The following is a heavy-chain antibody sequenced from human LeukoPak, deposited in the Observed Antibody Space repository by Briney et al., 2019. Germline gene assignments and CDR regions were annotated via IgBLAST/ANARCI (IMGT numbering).Heavy chain of an antibody. Sequence: PSETLSLTCSVSGVSISSGDYYWSWTRQAPGKGLVWIGYIYHSGSTYYNSSLKSRVTISVDRSKNQFSLNLTSVTAADTAVYYCARARDMVPDLDWGQGTLVTVSS. CDR2: IYHSGST. D-gene: IGHD3-10*01. CDR3: ARARDMVPDLD. V-gene: IGHV4-30-2*01. CDR1: GVSISSGDYY. J-gene: IGHJ4*02.